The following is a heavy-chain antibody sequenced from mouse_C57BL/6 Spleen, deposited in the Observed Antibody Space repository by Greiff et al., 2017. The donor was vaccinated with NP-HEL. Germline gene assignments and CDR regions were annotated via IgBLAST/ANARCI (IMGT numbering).Heavy chain of an antibody. CDR2: IYPGDGDT. V-gene: IGHV1-80*01. D-gene: IGHD2-4*01. CDR3: ARGEDDDWDYYAMDY. Sequence: QVQLQQSGAELVKPGASVKISCKASGYAFSSYWMNWVKQRPGKGLEWIGQIYPGDGDTNYNGKFKGKATLTADKSSSTAYMQLSSLTSEDSAVYCCARGEDDDWDYYAMDYWGQGTSVTVSS. J-gene: IGHJ4*01. CDR1: GYAFSSYW.